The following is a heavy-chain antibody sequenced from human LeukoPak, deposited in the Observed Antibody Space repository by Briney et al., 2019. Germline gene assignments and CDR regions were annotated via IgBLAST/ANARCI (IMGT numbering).Heavy chain of an antibody. V-gene: IGHV1-2*02. D-gene: IGHD1-26*01. CDR3: ARGRYRYSYDY. CDR2: IRPTDGAT. Sequence: ASVRVSCKASGYIFTDHFFHWVRQAPGQGLEWMGWIRPTDGATKVAQKFQGRVTLTRDTSISTVYMEMSGLGFDDTAMYYCARGRYRYSYDYWGQGTLVTVSS. J-gene: IGHJ4*02. CDR1: GYIFTDHF.